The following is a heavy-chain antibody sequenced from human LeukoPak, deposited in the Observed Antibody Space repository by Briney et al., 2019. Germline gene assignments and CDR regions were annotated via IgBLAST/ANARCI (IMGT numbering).Heavy chain of an antibody. CDR2: ISSSSSYT. V-gene: IGHV3-21*01. Sequence: GGSLRLSCAASGFTFSSYSMNWVRQAPGKGLEWVSSISSSSSYTYYADSVKGRFTISRDNAKNSLYLQMNSLRAEDTAVYYCARSRAGNDYWGQGTLVTVSS. CDR3: ARSRAGNDY. CDR1: GFTFSSYS. D-gene: IGHD1-1*01. J-gene: IGHJ4*02.